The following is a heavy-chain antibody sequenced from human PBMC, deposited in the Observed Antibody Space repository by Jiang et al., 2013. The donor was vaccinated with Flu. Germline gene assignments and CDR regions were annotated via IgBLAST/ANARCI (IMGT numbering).Heavy chain of an antibody. D-gene: IGHD3-10*01. CDR2: IDWDDDK. V-gene: IGHV2-70*04. Sequence: LARIDWDDDKLYKTSLKTRLTISKDTSKNQVVLTLTDMDPVDTATYYCARISPGPPGAYYFDHWGQGALVTVSS. J-gene: IGHJ4*02. CDR3: ARISPGPPGAYYFDH.